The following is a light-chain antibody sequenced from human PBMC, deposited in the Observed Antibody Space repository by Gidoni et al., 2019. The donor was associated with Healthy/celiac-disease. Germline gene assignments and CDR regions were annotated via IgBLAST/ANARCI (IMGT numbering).Light chain of an antibody. CDR2: AAS. CDR3: QQSYSTPYT. Sequence: DIQMTQSPSSLSASVVDRVTITCRASQSISSYLYWYQQKPGKAPKLLIYAASSLQSGVPSRFSGSGSGTDFTLTISSLQPEDFATYYCQQSYSTPYTFGQGTKLEIK. CDR1: QSISSY. J-gene: IGKJ2*01. V-gene: IGKV1-39*01.